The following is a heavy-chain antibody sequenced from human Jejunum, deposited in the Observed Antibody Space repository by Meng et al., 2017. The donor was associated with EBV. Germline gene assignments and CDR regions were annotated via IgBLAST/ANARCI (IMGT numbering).Heavy chain of an antibody. Sequence: DVDLVASGGGLIQPGGFLRLSCAASGFIVSNSYFSWVRQAPGKGLEWVSVIYSDSTTHYADSVKGRFTMSRDNSKSTLFLQMDSLRAEDTAIYYCAKRETSGWYDLWGQGTLVTVSS. CDR2: IYSDSTT. J-gene: IGHJ5*01. CDR3: AKRETSGWYDL. CDR1: GFIVSNSY. V-gene: IGHV3-53*01. D-gene: IGHD6-19*01.